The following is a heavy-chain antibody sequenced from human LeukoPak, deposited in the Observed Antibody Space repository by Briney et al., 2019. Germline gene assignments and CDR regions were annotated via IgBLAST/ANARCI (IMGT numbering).Heavy chain of an antibody. Sequence: ASVKVSCKASGYTFTSYGISWVRRAPGQGLEWMGWISAYNGNTNYAQKLQGRVTMTTDTSTSTAYMELRSLRSDDTAVYYCARVVCSGGSCYHGYFDYWGQGTLVTVSS. J-gene: IGHJ4*02. CDR3: ARVVCSGGSCYHGYFDY. CDR1: GYTFTSYG. CDR2: ISAYNGNT. D-gene: IGHD2-15*01. V-gene: IGHV1-18*01.